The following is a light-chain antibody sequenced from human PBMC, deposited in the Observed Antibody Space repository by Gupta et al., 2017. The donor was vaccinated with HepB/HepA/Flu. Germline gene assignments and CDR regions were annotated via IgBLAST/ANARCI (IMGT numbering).Light chain of an antibody. J-gene: IGKJ2*01. CDR1: QSINSN. CDR3: QQYNNWPYT. CDR2: GAS. V-gene: IGKV3-15*01. Sequence: EVVMTQSPATLSVSPGERATLSCRASQSINSNLAWYQQKPGQAPRLLIYGASTRATGVPARFSGSGSGTEFTLIISSLQSDDSAVYYCQQYNNWPYTFGQGTKLEIK.